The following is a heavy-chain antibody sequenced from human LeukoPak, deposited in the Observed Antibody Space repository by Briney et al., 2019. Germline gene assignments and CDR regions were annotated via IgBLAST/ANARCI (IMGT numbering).Heavy chain of an antibody. D-gene: IGHD2/OR15-2a*01. J-gene: IGHJ3*02. V-gene: IGHV3-53*01. CDR2: MYAGGNT. CDR3: ARDSMEHPGGDAFDI. Sequence: GGSLRLSCGASGFTVSSNYMSWVRQAPGKGLEWVSVMYAGGNTNYADSVKGRFTISRDNSKNTVFLQMNSLRADDTAVYYCARDSMEHPGGDAFDIWGQGTMVTVSS. CDR1: GFTVSSNY.